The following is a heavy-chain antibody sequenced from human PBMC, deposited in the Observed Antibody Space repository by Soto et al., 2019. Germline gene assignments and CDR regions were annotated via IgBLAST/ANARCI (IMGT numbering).Heavy chain of an antibody. V-gene: IGHV5-51*01. CDR2: IYPGDSDT. J-gene: IGHJ6*02. Sequence: GQSLTLSCQGSGYSFASYWIGCERQMPGKDLEWMGIIYPGDSDTRYSPSFQGQVTISADKSLRTAYLQWTSLKASDTALYYCARTRSFTLGFYYDGMDVWGQGTTVTVSS. D-gene: IGHD6-6*01. CDR3: ARTRSFTLGFYYDGMDV. CDR1: GYSFASYW.